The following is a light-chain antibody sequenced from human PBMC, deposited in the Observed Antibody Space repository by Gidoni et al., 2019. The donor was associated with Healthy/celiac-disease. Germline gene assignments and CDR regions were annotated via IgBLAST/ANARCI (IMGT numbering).Light chain of an antibody. V-gene: IGLV1-40*01. Sequence: QSVLTQPPSVSGAPGQSVPISCTGSSSNIGAGYDVHWYQQLPGPAPKLLIYGNSNRPSGVPDRFSGSKSGTSASLAITGLQAEDEADYYCQSYDSSLSGSVVFGGGTKLTVL. CDR2: GNS. CDR1: SSNIGAGYD. CDR3: QSYDSSLSGSVV. J-gene: IGLJ2*01.